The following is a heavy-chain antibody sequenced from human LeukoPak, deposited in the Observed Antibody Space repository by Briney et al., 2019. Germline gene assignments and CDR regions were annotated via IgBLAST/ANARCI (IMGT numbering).Heavy chain of an antibody. CDR2: ISSSSSYI. Sequence: GGSLRLSCAASGFTFSSYSMNWVRQAPGKGLEWVSSISSSSSYIYYADSVKGRFTISRDNSKNTLYLQMNSLRAEDTAVYYCAKDLFVGYWGQGTLVTVSS. J-gene: IGHJ4*02. V-gene: IGHV3-21*04. D-gene: IGHD6-6*01. CDR1: GFTFSSYS. CDR3: AKDLFVGY.